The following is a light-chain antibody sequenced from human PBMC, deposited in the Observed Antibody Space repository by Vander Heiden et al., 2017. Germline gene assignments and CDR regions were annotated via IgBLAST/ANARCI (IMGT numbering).Light chain of an antibody. J-gene: IGKJ1*01. V-gene: IGKV4-1*01. CDR2: WAS. Sequence: DIVMTQSPDSLAVSLGERAPINCKSSQSVLSSSNNKNYLTWFQQKPGQPPKLLIYWASTRESGVPDRFSGSGSGTDFTLTISSLQAEDVAVYYCQQYYNIPRTFGQGTKVEIK. CDR3: QQYYNIPRT. CDR1: QSVLSSSNNKNY.